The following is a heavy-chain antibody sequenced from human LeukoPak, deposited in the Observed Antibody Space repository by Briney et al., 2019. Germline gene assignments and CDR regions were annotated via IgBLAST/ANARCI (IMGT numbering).Heavy chain of an antibody. CDR3: AREGIYSYGFDY. Sequence: GGSLRLSCAASGFTVSSNYMSWVRQAPGKGLEWVSVIYSGGSTYYADSVKGRFTISRDNSKNTLYLQMNSLRAEDTAVYYCAREGIYSYGFDYWGQGTLVTVSS. J-gene: IGHJ4*02. V-gene: IGHV3-53*01. CDR1: GFTVSSNY. CDR2: IYSGGST. D-gene: IGHD5-18*01.